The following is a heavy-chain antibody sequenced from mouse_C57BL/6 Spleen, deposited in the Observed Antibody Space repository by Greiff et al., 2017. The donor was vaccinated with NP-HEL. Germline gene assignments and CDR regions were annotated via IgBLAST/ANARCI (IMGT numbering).Heavy chain of an antibody. CDR1: GFTFSDYG. J-gene: IGHJ3*01. CDR3: ARPGGFAY. V-gene: IGHV5-17*01. CDR2: ISSGSSTI. Sequence: EVKVEESGGGLVKPGGSLKLSCAASGFTFSDYGMHWVRQAPEKGLEWVAYISSGSSTIYYADTVKGRFTISRDNAKNTLFLQMTSLRSEDTAMYYCARPGGFAYWGQGTLVTVSA.